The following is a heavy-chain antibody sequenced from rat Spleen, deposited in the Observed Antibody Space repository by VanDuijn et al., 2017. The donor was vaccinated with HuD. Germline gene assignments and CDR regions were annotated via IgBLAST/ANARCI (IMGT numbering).Heavy chain of an antibody. CDR1: GFTFSNYW. CDR3: TTYSDYATSPFAY. Sequence: EVHLVESGGGLVQPGRSLKLSCVASGFTFSNYWMTWIRQAPGKGLEWVASITNASGRTYYPDSVKGRFTISRDTAQNTLYLQMNSLRSEDTATYYCTTYSDYATSPFAYWGRGALVTVSS. CDR2: ITNASGRT. D-gene: IGHD1-6*01. V-gene: IGHV5-31*01. J-gene: IGHJ3*01.